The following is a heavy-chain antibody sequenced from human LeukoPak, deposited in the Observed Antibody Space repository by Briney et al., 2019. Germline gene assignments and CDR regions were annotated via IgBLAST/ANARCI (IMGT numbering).Heavy chain of an antibody. CDR2: IYYSGST. J-gene: IGHJ4*02. CDR1: GGSISSSSYY. D-gene: IGHD3-22*01. CDR3: ASPPWHYYDSSGYRFDY. Sequence: SETLSLTCTVSGGSISSSSYYWGWIRQPPGKGLEWIGSIYYSGSTYDNPSLKSRVTISVDTSKNQFSLKLSSVTAADTAVYYCASPPWHYYDSSGYRFDYWGQGTLVTVSS. V-gene: IGHV4-39*01.